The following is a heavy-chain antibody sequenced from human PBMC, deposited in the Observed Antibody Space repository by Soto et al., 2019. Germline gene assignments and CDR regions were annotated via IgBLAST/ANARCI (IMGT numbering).Heavy chain of an antibody. CDR2: ISSSSSTI. D-gene: IGHD3-9*01. CDR1: GFTFSSYS. J-gene: IGHJ4*02. Sequence: PGGSLRLSCAASGFTFSSYSMNWVRQAPGKGLEWVSYISSSSSTIYYADSVKGRFTISRDNAKNSLYLQMNSLRAEDTAVYYCARDPLRDILTGYPDYWGQGTLVTVSS. V-gene: IGHV3-48*01. CDR3: ARDPLRDILTGYPDY.